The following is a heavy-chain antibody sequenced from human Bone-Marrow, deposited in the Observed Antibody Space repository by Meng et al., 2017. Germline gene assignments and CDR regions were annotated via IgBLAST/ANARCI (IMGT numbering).Heavy chain of an antibody. CDR1: GGSISSYY. D-gene: IGHD2-2*01. J-gene: IGHJ5*02. Sequence: SETLSLTCTVSGGSISSYYWSWLRQPPGKGLEWIGYIYYSGSTNYNPSLKSRVTISVDTSKNQFSLKLSSVTAADTAVYYCARVNCSSTSCYLANWFDPWGQGTLVTVSS. V-gene: IGHV4-59*01. CDR3: ARVNCSSTSCYLANWFDP. CDR2: IYYSGST.